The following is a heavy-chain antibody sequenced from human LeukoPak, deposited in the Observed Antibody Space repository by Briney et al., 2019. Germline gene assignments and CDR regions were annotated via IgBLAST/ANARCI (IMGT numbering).Heavy chain of an antibody. J-gene: IGHJ5*01. D-gene: IGHD6-19*01. Sequence: GGSLRLSCAASGFTFSSYAMSWVRQTPGKGLEWVSTINANSGTTSYAASVRGRFTISRDNSKNTLYLQLNTLRADDTATYYCAKPISGGLAVTADWFHPWGQGTLVVVPS. V-gene: IGHV3-23*01. CDR3: AKPISGGLAVTADWFHP. CDR1: GFTFSSYA. CDR2: INANSGTT.